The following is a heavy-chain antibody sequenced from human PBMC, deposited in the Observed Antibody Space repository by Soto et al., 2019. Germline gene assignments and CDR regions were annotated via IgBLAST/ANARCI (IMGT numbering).Heavy chain of an antibody. V-gene: IGHV1-2*04. CDR2: INPNSGGT. D-gene: IGHD2-2*01. CDR3: ARAQNPIVVVPAAIVNVWFDP. J-gene: IGHJ5*02. CDR1: GYTFTGYY. Sequence: QVQLVQSGAEVKKPGASVKVSCKASGYTFTGYYMHWVRQAPGQGLEWMGWINPNSGGTNYAQKFQGWVTMTRDTSISTAYMELSRLRSDDTAVYYCARAQNPIVVVPAAIVNVWFDPWGQGTLVTVSS.